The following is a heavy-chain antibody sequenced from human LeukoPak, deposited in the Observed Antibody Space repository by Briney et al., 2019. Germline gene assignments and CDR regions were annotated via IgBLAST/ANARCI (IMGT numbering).Heavy chain of an antibody. D-gene: IGHD3-9*01. J-gene: IGHJ4*02. CDR1: GYTFTSYY. V-gene: IGHV1-46*01. CDR2: INPSGGST. CDR3: AREMMVASLTGLFISLDY. Sequence: ASVKVSCKASGYTFTSYYMHWVRQAPGQGLEWMGIINPSGGSTSYAQKLQGRVTMTTDTSTSTAYMELRSLRSDDTAVYYCAREMMVASLTGLFISLDYWGQGTLVTVSS.